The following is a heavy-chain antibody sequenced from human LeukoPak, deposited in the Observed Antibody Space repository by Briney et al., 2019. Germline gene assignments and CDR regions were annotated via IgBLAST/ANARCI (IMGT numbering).Heavy chain of an antibody. Sequence: GGSLRLSCAASGFTFSSYSMNWVRQAPGKGLEWVSYISSSSSTIYYADSVKGRFTISRDNAKNSLYLQMNSLRAEDTAVYYCAREGGSYHWTSDLDYWGQGTLVTVSS. CDR3: AREGGSYHWTSDLDY. V-gene: IGHV3-48*01. CDR2: ISSSSSTI. J-gene: IGHJ4*02. D-gene: IGHD1-26*01. CDR1: GFTFSSYS.